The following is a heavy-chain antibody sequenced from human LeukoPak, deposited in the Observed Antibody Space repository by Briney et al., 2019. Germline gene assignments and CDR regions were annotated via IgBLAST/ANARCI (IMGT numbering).Heavy chain of an antibody. Sequence: ASVKVSCKVSGYTLTELSMHWVRQAPGKGLEWMGGFDPEDGETIYAQKFQGRVTMTEDTSTDTAYMELSSLRSEDTAVYYCATPRDYHVYFDYWGQGTLVTVSS. CDR1: GYTLTELS. CDR3: ATPRDYHVYFDY. J-gene: IGHJ4*02. CDR2: FDPEDGET. V-gene: IGHV1-24*01. D-gene: IGHD3-16*01.